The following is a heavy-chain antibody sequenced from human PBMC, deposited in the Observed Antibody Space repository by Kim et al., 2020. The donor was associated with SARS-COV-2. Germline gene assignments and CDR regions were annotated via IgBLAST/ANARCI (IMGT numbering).Heavy chain of an antibody. CDR2: T. D-gene: IGHD6-19*01. J-gene: IGHJ4*02. V-gene: IGHV3-23*01. Sequence: TFYADSVKGRFTLSRDDSKSTLYLQINSLRAEDTAVYYCATTTSGWIFDYWGQGTMVTVSS. CDR3: ATTTSGWIFDY.